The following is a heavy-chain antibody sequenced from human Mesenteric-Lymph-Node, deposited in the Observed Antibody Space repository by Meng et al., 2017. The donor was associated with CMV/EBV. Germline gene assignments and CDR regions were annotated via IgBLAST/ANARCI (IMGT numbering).Heavy chain of an antibody. CDR1: GYSISSDYY. J-gene: IGHJ6*02. V-gene: IGHV4-61*01. D-gene: IGHD2-2*01. CDR3: ARVGGGCSRSSCYQYYYYYGMDV. Sequence: SETLSLTCTVSGYSISSDYYWGWIRQPPGKGLEWIAYMYDSGNTNYNPSLKSRVTISVGTSKNQFSLKMTSVTAADTAVYYCARVGGGCSRSSCYQYYYYYGMDVWGQGTTVTVSS. CDR2: MYDSGNT.